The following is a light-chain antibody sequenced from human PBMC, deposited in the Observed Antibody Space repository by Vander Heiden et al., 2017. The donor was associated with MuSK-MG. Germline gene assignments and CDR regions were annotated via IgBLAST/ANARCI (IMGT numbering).Light chain of an antibody. CDR3: QQYVSSLT. V-gene: IGKV3-20*01. J-gene: IGKJ4*01. CDR2: ATS. CDR1: QSISSEY. Sequence: EIVLTQSPGTLSLSPGKRAALSCRASQSISSEYLAWYRQKPGQPPRLLIYATSRRATVIPDRFSGRGYGTDFTLTISRLEPEDSAVYYCQQYVSSLTFGGGTKVEIK.